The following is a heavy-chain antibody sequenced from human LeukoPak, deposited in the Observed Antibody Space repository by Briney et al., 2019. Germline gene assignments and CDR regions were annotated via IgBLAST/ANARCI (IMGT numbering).Heavy chain of an antibody. D-gene: IGHD1-26*01. V-gene: IGHV4-39*07. CDR1: GGSISNSIYY. CDR3: ARDLRRGLRSDAFDI. Sequence: SDTLSHTRTVSGGSISNSIYYWRWLRPPPGRGLEWIESIYYSGSTYYNPSLKSRVTISVDTSKNQFSLKLSSVTAADTAVYYCARDLRRGLRSDAFDIWGQGTMVTVSS. J-gene: IGHJ3*02. CDR2: IYYSGST.